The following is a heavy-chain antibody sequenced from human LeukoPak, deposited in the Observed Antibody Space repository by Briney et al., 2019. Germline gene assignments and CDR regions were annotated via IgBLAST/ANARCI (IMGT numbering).Heavy chain of an antibody. CDR2: IHHSGSS. CDR3: VRHSGWYFGY. D-gene: IGHD6-19*01. V-gene: IGHV4-4*02. Sequence: SEALSLTCAVSGDSVSGSFWWSWVRQPPHKGLEWIGEIHHSGSSNYNPSLESRVIISLDGSKNLLSLELSSVTAADTAVYYCVRHSGWYFGYWGQGTLVTVSS. J-gene: IGHJ4*02. CDR1: GDSVSGSFW.